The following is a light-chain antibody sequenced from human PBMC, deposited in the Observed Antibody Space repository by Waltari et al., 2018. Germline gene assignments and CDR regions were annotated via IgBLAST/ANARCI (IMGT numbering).Light chain of an antibody. J-gene: IGKJ2*01. CDR1: QSISRN. CDR2: GAS. CDR3: QQYNNWRT. Sequence: EVLMTQSPATLSVSPGERATLSCRASQSISRNLAWYQQKPGQAPRLLIYGASTRAPGIPARFSGSGSGTDFTLSISSLRSEDVAVYYCQQYNNWRTFGQGTKLEMK. V-gene: IGKV3-15*01.